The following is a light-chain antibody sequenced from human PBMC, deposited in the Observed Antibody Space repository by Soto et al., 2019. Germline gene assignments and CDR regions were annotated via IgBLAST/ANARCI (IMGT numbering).Light chain of an antibody. CDR1: QRITNR. J-gene: IGKJ1*01. CDR3: QQGYTTPLT. V-gene: IGKV1-39*01. Sequence: DIQMTQSPSSLSASIGDRVTITCRASQRITNRLNWYQHRPGKAPRLLINAASSLESGVPSRFSGSASGTDFTLTISSLQPEDFATYYCQQGYTTPLTFGQGTKVEIK. CDR2: AAS.